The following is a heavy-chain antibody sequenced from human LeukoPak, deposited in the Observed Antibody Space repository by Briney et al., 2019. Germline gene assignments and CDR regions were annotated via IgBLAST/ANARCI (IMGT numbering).Heavy chain of an antibody. CDR2: FDPEDGET. D-gene: IGHD6-13*01. CDR1: GYTLTELS. J-gene: IGHJ6*03. V-gene: IGHV1-24*01. CDR3: ATAVPQQPGYYYYYMDV. Sequence: ASVKVSCKVSGYTLTELSMHWVRQAPGKGLEWMGGFDPEDGETIYAQKFQGRVTMTEDTSTDTAYMELSSLRSEDTAAYYCATAVPQQPGYYYYYMDVWGKGTTVTVSS.